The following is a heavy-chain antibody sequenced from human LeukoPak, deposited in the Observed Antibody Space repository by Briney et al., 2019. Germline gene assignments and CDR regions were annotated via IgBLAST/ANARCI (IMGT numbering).Heavy chain of an antibody. CDR3: ARVRGSSWYDAFDI. CDR1: GFTFSSYW. D-gene: IGHD6-13*01. CDR2: IKQDGSEK. Sequence: PGGSLRLSCAASGFTFSSYWMGWVRQAPGKGLEWVANIKQDGSEKYYVDSVKGRFTISRDNAKNSLYLQMNSLRAEDTAIYYCARVRGSSWYDAFDIWGQGTMVTVSS. V-gene: IGHV3-7*01. J-gene: IGHJ3*02.